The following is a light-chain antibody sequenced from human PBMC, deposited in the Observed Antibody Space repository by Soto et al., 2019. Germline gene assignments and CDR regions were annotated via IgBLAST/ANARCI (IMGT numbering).Light chain of an antibody. CDR3: QQYTL. CDR2: DAS. CDR1: QSISSW. Sequence: DIQMTQSPSTLSASVGERDTITCRASQSISSWLAWYQQKPGKAPKLLIYDASSLESGVPSRFSGSGSGTEFTLTISSLQPDDFATYYCQQYTLFGQGTKWIS. V-gene: IGKV1-5*01. J-gene: IGKJ1*01.